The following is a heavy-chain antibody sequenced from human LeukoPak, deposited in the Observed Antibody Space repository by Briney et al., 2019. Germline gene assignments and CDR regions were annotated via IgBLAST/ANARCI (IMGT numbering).Heavy chain of an antibody. CDR3: ARGMYGGNRYYFDY. D-gene: IGHD4-23*01. Sequence: GASVKVSCKASGYTFTSYAMHWVRQAPGQRLEWMGWINAGNGNTKYSQEFQGRVTITRDTSASTAYMELSSLRSEDMAVYYCARGMYGGNRYYFDYWGQGTLVTVSS. CDR2: INAGNGNT. CDR1: GYTFTSYA. J-gene: IGHJ4*02. V-gene: IGHV1-3*03.